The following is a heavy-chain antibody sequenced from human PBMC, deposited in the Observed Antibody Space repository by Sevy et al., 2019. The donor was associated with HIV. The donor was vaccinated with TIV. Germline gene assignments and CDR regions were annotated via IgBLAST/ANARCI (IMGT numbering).Heavy chain of an antibody. Sequence: GGSLRLSCAASGFTFSSYSMNWVRQAPGKGLEWVSYISSSSSTIYYADSVKGRFTISRDNAKNSLYLQMNSLRDEDTAVYYCAREKAIYQSHASGFDIWGQGTMVTVSS. D-gene: IGHD3-3*01. J-gene: IGHJ3*02. CDR1: GFTFSSYS. CDR3: AREKAIYQSHASGFDI. V-gene: IGHV3-48*02. CDR2: ISSSSSTI.